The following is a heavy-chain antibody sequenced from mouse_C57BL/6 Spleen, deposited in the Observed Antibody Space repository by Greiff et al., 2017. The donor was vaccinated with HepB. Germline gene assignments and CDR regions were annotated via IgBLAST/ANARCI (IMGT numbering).Heavy chain of an antibody. V-gene: IGHV1-15*01. Sequence: VQLQQSGAELVRPGASVTLSCKASGYTFTDYDMHWVKQTPVHGLEWIGAIDPETGGTAYNQKFKGKAILTADKSSSTAYMELRSLTSEDSAVYYCTRGDGLLSWFAYWGQGTLVTVSA. CDR3: TRGDGLLSWFAY. CDR1: GYTFTDYD. CDR2: IDPETGGT. J-gene: IGHJ3*01. D-gene: IGHD1-1*01.